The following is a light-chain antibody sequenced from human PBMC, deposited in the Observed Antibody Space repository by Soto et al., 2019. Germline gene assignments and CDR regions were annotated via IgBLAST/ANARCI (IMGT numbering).Light chain of an antibody. V-gene: IGKV3-15*01. CDR2: GAS. CDR1: QRISSN. CDR3: QQYNIWPPYT. Sequence: EIVMTQSSATLSVSPGERATLYCQASQRISSNLASYHQKPGQAPRLLIYGASTRATGIPARFSGSGSGTAFTLTTSGLQSEDFALYYCQQYNIWPPYTFGQGTKVDI. J-gene: IGKJ2*01.